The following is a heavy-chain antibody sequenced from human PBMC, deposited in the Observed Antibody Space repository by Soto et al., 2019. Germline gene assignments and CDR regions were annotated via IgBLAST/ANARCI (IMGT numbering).Heavy chain of an antibody. J-gene: IGHJ6*02. V-gene: IGHV3-43*01. D-gene: IGHD3-22*01. Sequence: SLRLSCAASGFTFDDYTMHWVRQAPGKGLEWVSLISWDGGSTYYADSVKGRFTISRDNSKNSLYLQMNSLRTEDTALYYCAKGSYYYDSSGPRYGMDVWGQGTTVTVSS. CDR3: AKGSYYYDSSGPRYGMDV. CDR2: ISWDGGST. CDR1: GFTFDDYT.